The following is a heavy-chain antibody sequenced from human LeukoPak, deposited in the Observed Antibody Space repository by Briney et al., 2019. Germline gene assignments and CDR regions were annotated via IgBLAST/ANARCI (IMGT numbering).Heavy chain of an antibody. Sequence: GSLRLSCAASGFTFSNYAMNWVRQAPGKGLEWVSYISSSSRTIYYADSVKGRFTISRDNAKDSVYLQMNSLRAEDTAVYFCAKAEPASGYDYWGQGTLVTVSS. CDR2: ISSSSRTI. CDR3: AKAEPASGYDY. D-gene: IGHD1-14*01. V-gene: IGHV3-48*01. J-gene: IGHJ4*02. CDR1: GFTFSNYA.